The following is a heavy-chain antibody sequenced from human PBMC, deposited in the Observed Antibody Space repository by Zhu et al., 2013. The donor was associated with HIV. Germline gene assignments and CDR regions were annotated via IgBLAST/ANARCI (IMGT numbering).Heavy chain of an antibody. CDR1: GYTFTSYA. J-gene: IGHJ4*02. CDR2: INAGNGNT. V-gene: IGHV1-3*01. CDR3: ARSRLYYDILTGYPTPLEFDY. D-gene: IGHD3-9*01. Sequence: QVQLVQSGAEVKKPGASVKVSCKASGYTFTSYAMHWVRQAPGQRLEWMGWINAGNGNTKYSQKFQGRVTITRDTSASTAYMELSSLRSEDTAVYYCARSRLYYDILTGYPTPLEFDYWGQGTLVTVSS.